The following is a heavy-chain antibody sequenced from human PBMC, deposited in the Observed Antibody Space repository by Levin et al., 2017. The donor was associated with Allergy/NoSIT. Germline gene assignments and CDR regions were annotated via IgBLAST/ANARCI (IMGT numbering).Heavy chain of an antibody. J-gene: IGHJ4*02. D-gene: IGHD6-19*01. Sequence: GESLKISCAASGFTFSSYSMNWVRQAPGKGLEWVSSISSSSSYIYYADSVKGRFTISRDNAKNSLYLQMNSLRAEDTAVYYCARQLAGADFDYWGQGTLVTVSS. CDR3: ARQLAGADFDY. CDR1: GFTFSSYS. CDR2: ISSSSSYI. V-gene: IGHV3-21*01.